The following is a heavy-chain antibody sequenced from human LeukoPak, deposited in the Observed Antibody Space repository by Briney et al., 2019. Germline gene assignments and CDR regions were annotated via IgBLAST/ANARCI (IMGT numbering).Heavy chain of an antibody. D-gene: IGHD3-10*01. CDR2: INPRGGSA. CDR3: ARDYHGSGSLTTFDY. CDR1: GYTFTNFY. V-gene: IGHV1-46*01. J-gene: IGHJ4*02. Sequence: ASVKVSCKASGYTFTNFYMHWVRQVPGQGLEWMGIINPRGGSASSAQKFQGRVTLTRDTSTSTVYMELSRLRSEDTALYYCARDYHGSGSLTTFDYWGQGTLVTVSS.